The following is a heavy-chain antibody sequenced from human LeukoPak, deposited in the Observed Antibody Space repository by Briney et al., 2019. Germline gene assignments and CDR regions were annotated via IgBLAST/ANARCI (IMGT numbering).Heavy chain of an antibody. J-gene: IGHJ3*02. CDR2: INHSGST. CDR3: ARRPPYYYDSSGYYLRRAFDI. CDR1: GGSFSGYY. V-gene: IGHV4-34*01. D-gene: IGHD3-22*01. Sequence: PSETLSLTCAVYGGSFSGYYWSWIRQPPGKGLEWFGEINHSGSTNYNPSLKSRVTISVDTSKNQFSLKLSSVTAADTAVYYCARRPPYYYDSSGYYLRRAFDIWGQGTMVTVSS.